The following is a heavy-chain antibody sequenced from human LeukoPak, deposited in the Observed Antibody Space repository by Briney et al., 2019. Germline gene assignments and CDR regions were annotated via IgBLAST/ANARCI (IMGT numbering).Heavy chain of an antibody. D-gene: IGHD2-2*01. CDR1: GYTFTSYA. CDR3: ARTLFGDQYQLLHNWFDP. J-gene: IGHJ5*02. V-gene: IGHV7-4-1*02. Sequence: ASVKVSCKASGYTFTSYAMNWVRQAPGQGLEWMGWINTDTGNPTYAQGFTRRLVFSLDTSASTAYLQISSLKAEDTAVYYCARTLFGDQYQLLHNWFDPWGQGTLVTVSS. CDR2: INTDTGNP.